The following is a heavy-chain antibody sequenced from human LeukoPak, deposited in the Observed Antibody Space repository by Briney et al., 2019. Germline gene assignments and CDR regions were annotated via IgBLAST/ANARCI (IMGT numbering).Heavy chain of an antibody. J-gene: IGHJ4*02. CDR3: ARGAEGDFWSGYLFDY. CDR2: IYHSGST. Sequence: PSQTLSLTCTVSGGSISSGGYYWSWIRQPPGKGLEWIGYIYHSGSTYYNPSLKSRVTISVDRSKNQFSLKLSSVTAADTAVYYCARGAEGDFWSGYLFDYWGQGTLVTVSS. V-gene: IGHV4-30-2*01. D-gene: IGHD3-3*01. CDR1: GGSISSGGYY.